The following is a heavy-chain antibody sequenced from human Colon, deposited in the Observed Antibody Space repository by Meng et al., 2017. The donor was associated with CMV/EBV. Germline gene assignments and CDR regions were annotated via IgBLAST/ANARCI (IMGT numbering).Heavy chain of an antibody. CDR2: IYSGGDT. J-gene: IGHJ4*02. V-gene: IGHV3-66*02. CDR3: ARGNLAMIAIPLDF. CDR1: GFTFSSYS. Sequence: GGSLRLSCAASGFTFSSYSMNWVRQAPGKGLEWVSIIYSGGDTYYADSVQGRFTMSRDNSKNTVYLQMNSLRPEDTAVYYCARGNLAMIAIPLDFWGQGTLVTVSS. D-gene: IGHD2-21*01.